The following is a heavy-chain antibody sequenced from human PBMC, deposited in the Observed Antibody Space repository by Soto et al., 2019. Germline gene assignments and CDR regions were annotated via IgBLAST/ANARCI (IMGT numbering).Heavy chain of an antibody. J-gene: IGHJ6*02. CDR3: ARTHRDFYGLDV. V-gene: IGHV3-13*05. Sequence: EVQLVESGGGLVQPGGSLRISCEASGFTFRNYDMHWVRQGTGKGLEWVSGISAAGDPDYADSVEGRFTISRENAQNSFFLQMNSLRVGDTAVYYCARTHRDFYGLDVWGQGTTVIVSS. CDR2: ISAAGDP. CDR1: GFTFRNYD.